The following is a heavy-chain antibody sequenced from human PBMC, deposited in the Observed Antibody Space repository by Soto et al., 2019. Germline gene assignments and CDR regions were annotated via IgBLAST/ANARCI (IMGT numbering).Heavy chain of an antibody. CDR1: GFTFNNHA. CDR3: ARDRLWFGDLDS. J-gene: IGHJ4*02. D-gene: IGHD3-10*01. V-gene: IGHV3-23*04. Sequence: EVHLAESGGRLVQPGGSLRLSCAASGFTFNNHAMTWVRQAPGKGLEWVATVSSGGGGTYYADSVKGRFTVSRANSKNTVSLHMDSLRADDTARYYCARDRLWFGDLDSWGPGTLLTVSS. CDR2: VSSGGGGT.